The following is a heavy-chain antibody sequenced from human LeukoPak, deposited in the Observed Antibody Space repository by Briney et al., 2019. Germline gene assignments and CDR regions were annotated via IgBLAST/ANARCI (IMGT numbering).Heavy chain of an antibody. J-gene: IGHJ4*02. CDR1: GFTFSSYS. Sequence: GGSLRLSCAVSGFTFSSYSMNWVRQAPGKGLEWVSYISSSSSTIYYADSVKGRFTISRDNAKNSLYLQMNSLRAEDTAVYYCARGGIVVVPVGYDYWGQGTLVTVSS. D-gene: IGHD2-2*01. V-gene: IGHV3-48*01. CDR3: ARGGIVVVPVGYDY. CDR2: ISSSSSTI.